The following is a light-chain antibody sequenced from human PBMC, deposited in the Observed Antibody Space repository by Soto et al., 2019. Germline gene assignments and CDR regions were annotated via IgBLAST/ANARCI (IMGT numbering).Light chain of an antibody. CDR3: LQDINYPWT. CDR2: AAS. Sequence: GDRVTITCRASQSISSYLNWCQQKPGKATKLLIYAASTLQSGVPPRVSGSGSGTDVTLAISSLQPEDSATYYCLQDINYPWTFGQGTKVDIK. J-gene: IGKJ1*01. V-gene: IGKV1-6*01. CDR1: QSISSY.